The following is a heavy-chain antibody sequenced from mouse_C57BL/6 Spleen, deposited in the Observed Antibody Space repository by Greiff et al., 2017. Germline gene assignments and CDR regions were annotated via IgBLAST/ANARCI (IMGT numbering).Heavy chain of an antibody. CDR1: GYTFTDYY. V-gene: IGHV1-26*01. J-gene: IGHJ2*01. Sequence: VQLQQSGPELVKPGASVKISCKASGYTFTDYYMNWVKQSHGKSLEWLGDINPNNGGTSYNQKFKGKDTLTVDKSSSTAYMELRSLTSEDSAVYYCARGTGYFDYWGQGTTLTVSS. CDR3: ARGTGYFDY. D-gene: IGHD4-1*01. CDR2: INPNNGGT.